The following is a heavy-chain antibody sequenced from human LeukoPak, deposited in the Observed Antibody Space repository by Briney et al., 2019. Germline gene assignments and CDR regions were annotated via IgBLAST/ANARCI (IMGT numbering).Heavy chain of an antibody. J-gene: IGHJ4*02. Sequence: PGGSLRLSCAAPGFTFSSYWMHWVRQAPGKGLMWVSRINSDGSRTTYADSVRGRFTISRDNAKSTLYLQMNSLRVEDTAMYYCAKSRTASSYAGVDYWGQGTLVTVSS. V-gene: IGHV3-74*01. CDR3: AKSRTASSYAGVDY. D-gene: IGHD2-2*01. CDR1: GFTFSSYW. CDR2: INSDGSRT.